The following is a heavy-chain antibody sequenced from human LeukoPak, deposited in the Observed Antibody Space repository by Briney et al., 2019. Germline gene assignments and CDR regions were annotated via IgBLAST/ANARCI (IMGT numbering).Heavy chain of an antibody. D-gene: IGHD2-2*02. CDR3: ARVPSVVVPAAIHYYYYYYMDV. J-gene: IGHJ6*03. CDR1: RFTFSSYS. V-gene: IGHV3-21*01. Sequence: GGSLRLSCAASRFTFSSYSMNWVRQAPGKGLEWVSSISSSSSYIYYADSVKGRFTISRDNAKNSLYLQMNSLRAEDTAVYYCARVPSVVVPAAIHYYYYYYMDVWGKGTTVTVS. CDR2: ISSSSSYI.